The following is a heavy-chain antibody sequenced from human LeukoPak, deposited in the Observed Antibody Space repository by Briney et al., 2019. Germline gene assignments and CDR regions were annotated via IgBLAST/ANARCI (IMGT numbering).Heavy chain of an antibody. J-gene: IGHJ6*02. V-gene: IGHV5-51*01. CDR2: LYPGDSDT. CDR3: ARSMSGSGWAYYYYYGMDV. CDR1: GYSFNSYW. Sequence: GESLKISCKGSGYSFNSYWIGWVRQMPGKGLEWRGILYPGDSDTRYSTSFQGQVTISADKSISTAYLQWSSLKASDTAMYYCARSMSGSGWAYYYYYGMDVWGQGTTVTVSS. D-gene: IGHD6-19*01.